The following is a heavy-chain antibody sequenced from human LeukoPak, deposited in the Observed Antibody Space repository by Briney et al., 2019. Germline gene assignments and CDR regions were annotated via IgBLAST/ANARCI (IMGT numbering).Heavy chain of an antibody. J-gene: IGHJ4*02. V-gene: IGHV3-30-3*01. Sequence: GGSLRLSCAASGFTFSSYAMHWVRQAPGKGLEWVAVISYDGSNKYYADSVKGRFTISRDNSKNTLYLQMNSLRAEDTAVYYCARDPAAGVATAPAYWGQGTLVTASS. CDR3: ARDPAAGVATAPAY. D-gene: IGHD5-12*01. CDR1: GFTFSSYA. CDR2: ISYDGSNK.